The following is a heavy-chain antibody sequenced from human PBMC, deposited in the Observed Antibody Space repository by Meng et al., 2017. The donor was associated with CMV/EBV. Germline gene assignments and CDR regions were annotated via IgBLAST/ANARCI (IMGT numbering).Heavy chain of an antibody. CDR1: GCTFSSYA. Sequence: SVKVSCKASGCTFSSYAISWVRQAPGQGLEWMGGIIPIFGTANYAQKFQGRVTITTDESTSTAYMELSSLRSEDTAVYYCARCLIVAGTCRGYYFDYWGQGTLVTVSS. CDR3: ARCLIVAGTCRGYYFDY. CDR2: IIPIFGTA. V-gene: IGHV1-69*05. J-gene: IGHJ4*02. D-gene: IGHD6-19*01.